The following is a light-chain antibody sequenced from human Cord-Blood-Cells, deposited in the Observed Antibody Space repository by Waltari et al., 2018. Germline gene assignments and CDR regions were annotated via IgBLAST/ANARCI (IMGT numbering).Light chain of an antibody. CDR2: DVS. J-gene: IGLJ2*01. Sequence: QSALTQPASVSGSPGQSITISCTGTSSDVGGYNYVSWYQQHPGKAPTLMIYDVSNRPSGVSTRFSGSKSGNTASLTISGLQAEDEADYYCSSYTSSSTLEVFGGGTKLTVL. V-gene: IGLV2-14*01. CDR1: SSDVGGYNY. CDR3: SSYTSSSTLEV.